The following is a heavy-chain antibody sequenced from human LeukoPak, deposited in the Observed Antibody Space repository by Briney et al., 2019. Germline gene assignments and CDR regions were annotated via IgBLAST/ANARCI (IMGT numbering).Heavy chain of an antibody. V-gene: IGHV3-23*01. CDR2: ISGSGGST. D-gene: IGHD3-22*01. Sequence: GGSLRLSCAASGFTFSSFTLSWVRQAPGKGLEWVSAISGSGGSTYYADSVKGRFTISRDNSKNTLYLQMTSLRAEDTAVYYCAKGTYYYDSSGYYGGYYFDYWGQGTLVTVSS. CDR1: GFTFSSFT. CDR3: AKGTYYYDSSGYYGGYYFDY. J-gene: IGHJ4*02.